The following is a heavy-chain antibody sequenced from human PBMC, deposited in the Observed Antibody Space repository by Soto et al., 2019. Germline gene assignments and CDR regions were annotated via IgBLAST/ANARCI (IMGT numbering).Heavy chain of an antibody. CDR1: GGSISSYY. D-gene: IGHD5-18*01. Sequence: SETLSLTCTVSGGSISSYYWSWIRQPPGKGPEWIGYIYYSGSTNYNPSLKSRVTISVDTSKNQFSLKLSSVTAADTAVYYCARTTAMPNNWFDPWGQGTLVTVSS. J-gene: IGHJ5*02. CDR3: ARTTAMPNNWFDP. V-gene: IGHV4-59*01. CDR2: IYYSGST.